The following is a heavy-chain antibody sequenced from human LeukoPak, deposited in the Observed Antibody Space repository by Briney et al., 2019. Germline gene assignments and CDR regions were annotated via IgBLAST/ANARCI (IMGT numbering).Heavy chain of an antibody. CDR1: GFTFSSYG. CDR2: IRYHGSNK. CDR3: AKDYVQYSSSSPDY. V-gene: IGHV3-30*02. D-gene: IGHD6-6*01. J-gene: IGHJ4*02. Sequence: GGSLRLSCAASGFTFSSYGMHWVRQASGKGLEWVAFIRYHGSNKYYADSVKGRFTISRDNSKNTLYLQMNSLRAEDTAVYYCAKDYVQYSSSSPDYWGQGTLVTVSS.